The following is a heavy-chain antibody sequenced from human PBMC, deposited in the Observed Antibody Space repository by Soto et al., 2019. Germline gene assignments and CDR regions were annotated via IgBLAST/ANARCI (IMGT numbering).Heavy chain of an antibody. CDR1: GGSFSCYY. CDR2: VNHSGST. V-gene: IGHV4-34*01. J-gene: IGHJ4*02. CDR3: ARSGEYDYVWGSYRFGGYHLY. Sequence: SETLSLTCAVYGGSFSCYYWSWIRQPPGKGLEWIGEVNHSGSTNYNPSLKSRVTISVDTSKNQFSLKLSSVTAADTAVYYCARSGEYDYVWGSYRFGGYHLYWGQGTLVTVSS. D-gene: IGHD3-16*02.